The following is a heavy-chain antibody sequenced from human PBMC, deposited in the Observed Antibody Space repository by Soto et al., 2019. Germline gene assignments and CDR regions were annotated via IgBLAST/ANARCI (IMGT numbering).Heavy chain of an antibody. CDR2: LYNGGAT. CDR1: GFIVSSNY. CDR3: VRGRYGSEIH. J-gene: IGHJ4*02. Sequence: EVRLVESGGGLVQRGGSLRLSCAASGFIVSSNYMTWVRQAPGKGLEWVSLLYNGGATHYAASVKGRFTISSHSSQNTMFLQMNSLRPDDTATYYCVRGRYGSEIHWGKGTKVTVSS. D-gene: IGHD3-10*01. V-gene: IGHV3-53*04.